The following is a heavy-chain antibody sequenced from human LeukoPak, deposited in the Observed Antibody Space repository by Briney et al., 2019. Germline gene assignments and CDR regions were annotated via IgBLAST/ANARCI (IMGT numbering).Heavy chain of an antibody. D-gene: IGHD3-9*01. V-gene: IGHV3-15*01. CDR2: IKSKTDGGTT. CDR1: GFTFGDYA. J-gene: IGHJ3*02. CDR3: TTGSLRSGYFDSWWAFDI. Sequence: PGGSLRLSCTASGFTFGDYAMSWFRQAPGKGLEWVGRIKSKTDGGTTDYAAPVKGRFTISRDDSKNTLYLQMNSLKTEDTAVYYCTTGSLRSGYFDSWWAFDIWGQGTMVTVSS.